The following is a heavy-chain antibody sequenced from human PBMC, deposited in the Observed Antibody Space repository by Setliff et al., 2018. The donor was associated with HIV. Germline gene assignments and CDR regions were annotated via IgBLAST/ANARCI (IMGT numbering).Heavy chain of an antibody. Sequence: ASVKVSCKASGYTFTGYYMHWVRQAPGQGLEWMGWINPNSGDTNYAQKFQGRVTMTRDTSISTAYMELGRLRSDDTAVYYWARAGGLRMDRGVVSDYWGQGTLVTVSS. V-gene: IGHV1-2*02. J-gene: IGHJ4*02. CDR2: INPNSGDT. D-gene: IGHD3-10*01. CDR1: GYTFTGYY. CDR3: ARAGGLRMDRGVVSDY.